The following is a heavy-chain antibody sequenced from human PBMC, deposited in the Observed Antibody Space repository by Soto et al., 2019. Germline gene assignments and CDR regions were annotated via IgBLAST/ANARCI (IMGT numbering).Heavy chain of an antibody. CDR1: GYSFTRYW. CDR3: ARFPPSEAAAGIDWFDP. CDR2: IYPGDSDT. J-gene: IGHJ5*02. Sequence: EVQLVQSGAEVKKPGESLKISCKGSGYSFTRYWIGWVRQMPGKGLEWMGIIYPGDSDTRYSPSFQGQVTISADKSISTAYLQWSSLKASDTVMYYCARFPPSEAAAGIDWFDPRGQGTLVTVSS. V-gene: IGHV5-51*01. D-gene: IGHD6-13*01.